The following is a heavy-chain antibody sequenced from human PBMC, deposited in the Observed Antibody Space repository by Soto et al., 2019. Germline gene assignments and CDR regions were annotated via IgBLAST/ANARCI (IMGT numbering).Heavy chain of an antibody. V-gene: IGHV3-23*01. CDR3: AKQRADYGSGADTGDFDT. CDR1: GVTFCNYG. Sequence: EVQLLESGGGLVQPGGSLRLCRTVSGVTFCNYGMNWVRQAPGKGLEWVSSLSGRGGTTYYADSVKGRFIISRDNSNNPLYLLLRSLSAEDTALYYCAKQRADYGSGADTGDFDTWGQGALVTVSS. CDR2: LSGRGGTT. J-gene: IGHJ4*02. D-gene: IGHD3-10*01.